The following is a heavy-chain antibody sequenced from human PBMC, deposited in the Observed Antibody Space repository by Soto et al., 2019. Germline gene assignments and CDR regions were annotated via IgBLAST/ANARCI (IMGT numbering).Heavy chain of an antibody. J-gene: IGHJ5*02. V-gene: IGHV3-23*01. CDR1: GFIFENFG. Sequence: GGSLRLSCAASGFIFENFGMSWVRQAPGKGLEWISSISGSGFKKYYADSVKGRFTISRDNSKSTVYLELNNLSAEDTAVYHCAKNQGVELVPLATVDWFDPWGQGSVVTVSS. CDR3: AKNQGVELVPLATVDWFDP. D-gene: IGHD1-26*01. CDR2: ISGSGFKK.